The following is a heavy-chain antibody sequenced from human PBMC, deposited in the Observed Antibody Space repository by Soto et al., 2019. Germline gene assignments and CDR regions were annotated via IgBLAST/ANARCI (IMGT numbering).Heavy chain of an antibody. CDR3: ARDRGTVTGPSVDQ. D-gene: IGHD6-19*01. Sequence: QVQLEESGGGLVKPGGSLILSCAASGFPFICFYMSWVRPAPGKGLEYISYISSSGTSANYADSVKGRFTISRDNSKNSLYLQRHSLRTEDTAVYYCARDRGTVTGPSVDQWGQGALVTVSS. J-gene: IGHJ4*02. CDR2: ISSSGTSA. V-gene: IGHV3-11*05. CDR1: GFPFICFY.